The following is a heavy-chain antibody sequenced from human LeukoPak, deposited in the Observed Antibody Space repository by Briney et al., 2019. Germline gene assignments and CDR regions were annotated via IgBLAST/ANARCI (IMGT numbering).Heavy chain of an antibody. D-gene: IGHD3-22*01. V-gene: IGHV3-21*01. CDR2: ISSSSSYK. J-gene: IGHJ4*02. CDR1: GFTFSSYS. Sequence: GGSLRLSCAASGFTFSSYSMNWVRQAPGKGLECVSSISSSSSYKSYADPVKGRFTISRDNAKNSLYLQMNSLRAEDTAVHYCARDRGSSGYYYGGLDYWGQGTLVTVSS. CDR3: ARDRGSSGYYYGGLDY.